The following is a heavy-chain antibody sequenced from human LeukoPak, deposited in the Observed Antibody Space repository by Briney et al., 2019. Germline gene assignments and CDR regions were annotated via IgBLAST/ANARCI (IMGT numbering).Heavy chain of an antibody. D-gene: IGHD3-3*01. CDR1: GFSFSNYA. Sequence: GGSLRLSCAASGFSFSNYAMSWVRQAPGKGLEWVSDIRASSGRTYYADSVKGRFTISRDNSKNTLYLQMSSLRADDTALYYRARDSDFYDSLTFYGMDVWGQGTTVIVSS. CDR2: IRASSGRT. V-gene: IGHV3-23*01. J-gene: IGHJ6*02. CDR3: ARDSDFYDSLTFYGMDV.